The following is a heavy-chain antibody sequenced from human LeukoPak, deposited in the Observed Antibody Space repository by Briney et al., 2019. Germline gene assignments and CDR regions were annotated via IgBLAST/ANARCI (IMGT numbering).Heavy chain of an antibody. CDR2: IRSEGTNK. J-gene: IGHJ3*02. V-gene: IGHV3-30*02. CDR3: AKDPSNASRTLDI. CDR1: GFTFSNFG. D-gene: IGHD3-16*01. Sequence: PGGSLILSCAASGFTFSNFGMHWVRQAPGKGLEWVAFIRSEGTNKYYLDSVEGRFTVSRDNSKNTLFLQMNSLRPEDTAIYYCAKDPSNASRTLDIWGKGTLVVVSA.